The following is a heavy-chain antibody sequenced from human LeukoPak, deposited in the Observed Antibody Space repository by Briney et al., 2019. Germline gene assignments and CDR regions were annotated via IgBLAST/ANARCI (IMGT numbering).Heavy chain of an antibody. CDR2: IKQDGSEK. CDR1: GFTFSSYW. D-gene: IGHD5-18*01. J-gene: IGHJ5*02. CDR3: ASARYSYGHYRWFDP. Sequence: PGGSLRLSCAASGFTFSSYWMSWVRQAPGTGLEWVANIKQDGSEKYYVDSVKGRFTISRDNAKNSLYLQMNSLRVEDTAVYYCASARYSYGHYRWFDPWGQGTLVTVSS. V-gene: IGHV3-7*01.